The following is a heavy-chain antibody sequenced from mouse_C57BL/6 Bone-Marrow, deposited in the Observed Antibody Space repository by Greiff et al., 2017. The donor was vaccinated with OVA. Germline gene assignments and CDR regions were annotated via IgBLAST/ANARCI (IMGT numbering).Heavy chain of an antibody. CDR3: ARGDYYGSSYVGFAY. J-gene: IGHJ3*01. Sequence: VQLQQSDAELVKPGASVKISCKVSGYTFTDHTIHWMKQRPEQGLEWIGYIYPRDGSTKYNEKFKSKATLTADKSSSTAYMQLNSLTSEDSAVYFCARGDYYGSSYVGFAYWGQGTLVTVSA. CDR1: GYTFTDHT. D-gene: IGHD1-1*01. CDR2: IYPRDGST. V-gene: IGHV1-78*01.